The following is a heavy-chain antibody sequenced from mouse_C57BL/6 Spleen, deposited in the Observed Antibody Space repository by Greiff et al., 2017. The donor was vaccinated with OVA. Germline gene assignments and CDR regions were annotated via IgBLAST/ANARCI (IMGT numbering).Heavy chain of an antibody. V-gene: IGHV1-54*01. J-gene: IGHJ4*01. CDR1: GYAFTNYL. Sequence: VQLQQSGAELVRPGTSVKVSCKASGYAFTNYLIEWVKQRPGQGLEWIGVINPGSGGTNYNEKFKGKATLTADKSSSTAYMQLSSLTSEDSAVYFCARNILGEGAMDYGGQGTSVTVSS. CDR3: ARNILGEGAMDY. CDR2: INPGSGGT. D-gene: IGHD2-13*01.